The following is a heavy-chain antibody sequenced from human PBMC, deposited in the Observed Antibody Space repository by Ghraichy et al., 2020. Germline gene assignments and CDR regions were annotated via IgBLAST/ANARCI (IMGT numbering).Heavy chain of an antibody. CDR3: ARDRRYYYDSSGYHDAFDI. V-gene: IGHV3-11*05. CDR2: ISSSSSYT. J-gene: IGHJ3*02. Sequence: GGSLRLSCAASGFTFSDYYMSWIRQAPGKGLEWVSYISSSSSYTNYADSVKGRFTISRDNAKNSLYLQMNSLRAEDTAVYYCARDRRYYYDSSGYHDAFDIWGQGTMVTVSS. CDR1: GFTFSDYY. D-gene: IGHD3-22*01.